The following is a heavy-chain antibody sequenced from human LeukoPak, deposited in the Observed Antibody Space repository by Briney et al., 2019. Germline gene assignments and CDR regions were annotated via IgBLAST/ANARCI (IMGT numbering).Heavy chain of an antibody. V-gene: IGHV1-2*02. CDR1: GYTFTGQF. J-gene: IGHJ4*02. CDR3: ARSGFSTGFYLDF. CDR2: IDPPSGVP. Sequence: ASVKVSLKASGYTFTGQFIHWLRQAPGRGLEWMGWIDPPSGVPHYAQKFQDTVTMTRDTSIGTAYMEVRRLKSDDTAVYYCARSGFSTGFYLDFWGRGALICVSS. D-gene: IGHD2-8*02.